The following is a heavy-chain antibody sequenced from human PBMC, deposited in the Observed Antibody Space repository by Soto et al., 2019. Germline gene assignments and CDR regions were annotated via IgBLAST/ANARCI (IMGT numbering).Heavy chain of an antibody. CDR1: GFTFSSYG. V-gene: IGHV3-30*18. D-gene: IGHD1-7*01. J-gene: IGHJ6*02. CDR2: ISYDGSNK. CDR3: AKSAQLELRQDYYYGMDV. Sequence: QVQLVESGGGVVQPGRSLRLSCAASGFTFSSYGMHWVRQAPGKGLEWVAVISYDGSNKYYADSVKGRFTISRDNSKNTLYLQRNSLRAEDTAVYYCAKSAQLELRQDYYYGMDVWGQGTTVTVSS.